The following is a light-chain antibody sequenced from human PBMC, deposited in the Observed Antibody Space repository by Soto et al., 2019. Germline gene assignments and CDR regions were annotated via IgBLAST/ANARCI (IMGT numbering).Light chain of an antibody. Sequence: DIQMTQSPSSLSASVGDRVTITCRASQSIRSYLNWYQQKPEKAPELLIYEASSLQSGVPSRFSGSGSGTDFTLPISSLQPEDFATYYCQQSYTTPFTFGPGTKVDIK. CDR1: QSIRSY. V-gene: IGKV1-39*01. J-gene: IGKJ3*01. CDR2: EAS. CDR3: QQSYTTPFT.